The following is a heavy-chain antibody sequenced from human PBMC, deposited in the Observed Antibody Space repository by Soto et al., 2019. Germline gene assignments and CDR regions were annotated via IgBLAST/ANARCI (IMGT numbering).Heavy chain of an antibody. CDR1: GDSVSSNSAA. D-gene: IGHD6-6*01. CDR3: ARGGQLVEYYYYYMDV. V-gene: IGHV6-1*01. J-gene: IGHJ6*03. CDR2: TYYRSKWYN. Sequence: QSQTLSLTCAISGDSVSSNSAAWNWIRQSPSRGLEWLGRTYYRSKWYNDYAVSVKSRITINPDTSKNQFSLQLNSVTPEDTAVYYCARGGQLVEYYYYYMDVWGKGTTVTVSS.